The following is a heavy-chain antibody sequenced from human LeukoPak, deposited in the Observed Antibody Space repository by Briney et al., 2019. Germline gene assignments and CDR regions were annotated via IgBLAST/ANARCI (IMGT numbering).Heavy chain of an antibody. CDR2: ISANNGDT. CDR1: GYTFTRYG. J-gene: IGHJ4*02. D-gene: IGHD2-15*01. V-gene: IGHV1-18*01. CDR3: ARDFFHGHCAGLSCFLLDY. Sequence: ASVKVSCKASGYTFTRYGISWVRQAPGQGLEWMGWISANNGDTNSAQKFQDRVTMTTDTSTSTAYMELRSLRSDDTAVYYCARDFFHGHCAGLSCFLLDYWGQGSLVTVSS.